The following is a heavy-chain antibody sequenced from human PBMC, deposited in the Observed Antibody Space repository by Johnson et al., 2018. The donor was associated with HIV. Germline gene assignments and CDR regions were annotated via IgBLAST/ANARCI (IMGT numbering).Heavy chain of an antibody. CDR1: GFTVSSNY. V-gene: IGHV3-66*01. D-gene: IGHD2-2*01. CDR3: ARGGLGYQNIHDAFDI. J-gene: IGHJ3*02. Sequence: VQLVESGGGLVQPGGSLRLSCAASGFTVSSNYMSWVRQAPGKGLEWVSVIYSGGSTYYADFVKDRFIISRDNSKNTLYLQMNSLRAEDTALYYCARGGLGYQNIHDAFDIWGQGTMVTVFS. CDR2: IYSGGST.